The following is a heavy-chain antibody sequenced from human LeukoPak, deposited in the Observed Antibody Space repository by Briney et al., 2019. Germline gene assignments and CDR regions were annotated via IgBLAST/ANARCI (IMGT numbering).Heavy chain of an antibody. CDR1: AVNLRSYT. J-gene: IGHJ6*02. Sequence: GSLRLSCATPAVNLRSYTVNRVRPTPGKGLGGVAVKSYDGSTKYYADSVKGRFTISRDNSKNTVHLQMNSLRAEDTAVYYCARNQLGDYYYYYGLDVWGQGTTVTVSS. D-gene: IGHD3-10*01. V-gene: IGHV3-30-3*01. CDR2: KSYDGSTK. CDR3: ARNQLGDYYYYYGLDV.